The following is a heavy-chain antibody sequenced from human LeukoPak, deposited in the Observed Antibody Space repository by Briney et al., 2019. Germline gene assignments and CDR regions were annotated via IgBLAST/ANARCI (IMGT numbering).Heavy chain of an antibody. V-gene: IGHV3-23*01. D-gene: IGHD6-19*01. J-gene: IGHJ3*02. CDR2: ISGSGGST. CDR3: ARPRGSSGWYGDGFDI. CDR1: GFTFSSYA. Sequence: GGSLRLSCAASGFTFSSYAMSWVRQAPGKGLEWVSLISGSGGSTYYADSVKGRFTVSRDNARNSLYLQMNSLRAEDTAVYYCARPRGSSGWYGDGFDIWGQGTMVTVSP.